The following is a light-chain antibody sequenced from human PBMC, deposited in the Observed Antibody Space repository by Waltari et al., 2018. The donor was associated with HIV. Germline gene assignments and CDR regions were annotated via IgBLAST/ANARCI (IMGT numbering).Light chain of an antibody. CDR1: SSEIGNYNL. J-gene: IGLJ2*01. CDR3: SSYGGSSNWL. CDR2: EGI. V-gene: IGLV2-23*01. Sequence: QSALTQPASVSGSPGQSITISCTGTSSEIGNYNLVSWYQQQPGKAPKLIIYEGIKRPSGVSNRISGSKSANTASLTISGLQAEDEADYFCSSYGGSSNWLFGGGTKLTVL.